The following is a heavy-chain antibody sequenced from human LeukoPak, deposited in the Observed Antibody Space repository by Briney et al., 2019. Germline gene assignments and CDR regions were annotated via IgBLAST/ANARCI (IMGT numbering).Heavy chain of an antibody. V-gene: IGHV3-74*01. CDR3: ARDSTRFDP. J-gene: IGHJ5*02. D-gene: IGHD2-2*01. CDR2: VNSDGSST. Sequence: GGSLRLSCAVSGFTFSSYWMHWVRQAPGKGLVWVSRVNSDGSSTTYADSVKGRFTISRDNAKDSLYLQMNSLRAEDTAVYYCARDSTRFDPWGQGTLVTVSS. CDR1: GFTFSSYW.